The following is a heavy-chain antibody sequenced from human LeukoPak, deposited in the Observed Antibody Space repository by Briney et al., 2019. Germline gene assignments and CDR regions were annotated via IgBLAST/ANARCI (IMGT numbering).Heavy chain of an antibody. Sequence: SETLSLTCAVYGGSFSGYYWSWIRQPAGKGLEWIGRIYTSGSTNYNPSLKSRVTMSVDTSKNQFSLKLSSVTAADTAVYYCAREFGVYWFDPWGQGTLVTVSS. CDR3: AREFGVYWFDP. J-gene: IGHJ5*02. V-gene: IGHV4-4*07. CDR2: IYTSGST. D-gene: IGHD3-10*01. CDR1: GGSFSGYY.